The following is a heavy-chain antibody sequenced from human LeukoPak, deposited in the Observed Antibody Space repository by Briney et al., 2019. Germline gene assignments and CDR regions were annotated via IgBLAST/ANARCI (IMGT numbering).Heavy chain of an antibody. Sequence: PSETLSLTCTVSDDSITIYYWSWIRQPPGKGLEGIGYIDHTGITNYNPSLKSRVTISVDTSKNQFSLKLSSVTAADTAVYYCARVPIRYNWNSEEPHFDYWGQGTLVTVSS. V-gene: IGHV4-59*01. CDR1: DDSITIYY. CDR3: ARVPIRYNWNSEEPHFDY. CDR2: IDHTGIT. J-gene: IGHJ4*02. D-gene: IGHD1-7*01.